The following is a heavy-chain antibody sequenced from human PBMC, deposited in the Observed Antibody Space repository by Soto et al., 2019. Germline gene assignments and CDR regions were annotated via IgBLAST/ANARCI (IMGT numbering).Heavy chain of an antibody. D-gene: IGHD6-13*01. CDR2: INPGDGNT. V-gene: IGHV1-3*01. J-gene: IGHJ5*02. Sequence: QVHLVQSGAEVNKPGASVKIYCKASGYTFTSHAIHWVRQAPGQRLEWMGWINPGDGNTKYSQEFQGRVTITRDTSASTAYMELNSLTSEDTAVYFCAKSGASSPGNWFDPWGQGTLVTVSS. CDR3: AKSGASSPGNWFDP. CDR1: GYTFTSHA.